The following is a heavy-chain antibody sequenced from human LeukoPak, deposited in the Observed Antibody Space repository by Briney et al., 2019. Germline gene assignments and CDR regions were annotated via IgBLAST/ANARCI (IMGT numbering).Heavy chain of an antibody. Sequence: GGSLRLYCAASGFTFDDYAMHWVRQAPGKGLEWVSGINWNSDRIGYADSVKGRFTISRDNAKKSLYLQMNSLRAEDTALYYCTKGNSGYYSPFDYWGQGTLVTVSS. CDR3: TKGNSGYYSPFDY. D-gene: IGHD3-22*01. V-gene: IGHV3-9*01. CDR2: INWNSDRI. J-gene: IGHJ4*02. CDR1: GFTFDDYA.